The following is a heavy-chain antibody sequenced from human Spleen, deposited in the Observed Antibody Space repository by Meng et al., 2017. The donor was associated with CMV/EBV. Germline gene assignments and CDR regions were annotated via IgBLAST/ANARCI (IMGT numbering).Heavy chain of an antibody. D-gene: IGHD6-13*01. CDR1: YTFTGYD. CDR2: INPNSGGT. Sequence: YTFTGYDRHWVRQAPGQGLEWMGWINPNSGGTNYAQKFQGRVTMTRDTSISTAYMELSRLRSDDTAVYYCARAPSRDGSSWYYWFDPWGQGTLVTVSS. J-gene: IGHJ5*02. V-gene: IGHV1-2*02. CDR3: ARAPSRDGSSWYYWFDP.